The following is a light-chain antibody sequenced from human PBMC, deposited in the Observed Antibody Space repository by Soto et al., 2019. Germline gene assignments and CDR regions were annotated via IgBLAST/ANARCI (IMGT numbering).Light chain of an antibody. CDR3: QQSYSTLTRT. V-gene: IGKV1-39*01. J-gene: IGKJ1*01. CDR1: QSISRY. Sequence: DIQMTQSLSSLSASXXDIVXITRLASQSISRYLNWDQQKPGKAPKLXXYAASSLQSGVPSRFSGSGSGTDFTLTISSLQPEDFATYYCQQSYSTLTRTFGQGTKVDIK. CDR2: AAS.